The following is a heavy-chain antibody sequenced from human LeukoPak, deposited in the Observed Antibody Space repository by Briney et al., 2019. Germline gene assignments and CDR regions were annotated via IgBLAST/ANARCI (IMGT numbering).Heavy chain of an antibody. J-gene: IGHJ4*02. CDR2: IYYSGST. Sequence: PSETLSLTCTVSGGSISSGGYYWSWIRQHPGKGLEWIGYIYYSGSTYYNPSLKSRVTISVDTSKNQFSLKLSSVTAADTAVYYCARGNPFEGYCSGGSCYFFDYWGQGTLVTVSS. V-gene: IGHV4-31*03. CDR1: GGSISSGGYY. CDR3: ARGNPFEGYCSGGSCYFFDY. D-gene: IGHD2-15*01.